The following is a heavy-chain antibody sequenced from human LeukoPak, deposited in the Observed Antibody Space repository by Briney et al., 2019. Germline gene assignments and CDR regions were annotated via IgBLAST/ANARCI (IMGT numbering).Heavy chain of an antibody. Sequence: GGSLRLSCSASGFTFRSYSMNWVRQAPGKGLEWVSYISNAIWYAASVKGRLTISRDNAKNALYLQMNSLRPEDTAVYYCVRDSDYAFDHWGQGALVTVS. CDR1: GFTFRSYS. CDR2: ISNAI. CDR3: VRDSDYAFDH. J-gene: IGHJ4*02. V-gene: IGHV3-48*01. D-gene: IGHD3-16*01.